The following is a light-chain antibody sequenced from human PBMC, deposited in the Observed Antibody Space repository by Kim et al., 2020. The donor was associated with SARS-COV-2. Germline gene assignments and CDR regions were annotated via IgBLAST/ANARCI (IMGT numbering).Light chain of an antibody. J-gene: IGKJ2*01. CDR1: HGISSY. CDR2: AAS. V-gene: IGKV1-9*01. CDR3: QQLNSYPPDT. Sequence: DIQLTQSPSFLSASVGDRVTITCRASHGISSYLAWYQQKPGKAPKLLIYAASTLQSGVPSRFSGSGSGTEFTLTISSLQPEDFATYYCQQLNSYPPDTFGQGTKLEI.